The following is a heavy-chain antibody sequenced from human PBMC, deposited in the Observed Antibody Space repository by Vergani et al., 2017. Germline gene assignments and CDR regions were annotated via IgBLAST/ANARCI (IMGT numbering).Heavy chain of an antibody. CDR1: GFSVSYGYY. V-gene: IGHV4-38-2*02. D-gene: IGHD2-21*02. CDR3: ARSVVTASAYFDD. Sequence: QVQLQESGPGLVKPSETLSLTCTVSGFSVSYGYYWGWFRQPPGKGLEWIGSMWHSGTTYYNPSLRSRVTISMDTSKNQFFLNLSSVTAADTAVYYCARSVVTASAYFDDWGRGTLVPVSS. J-gene: IGHJ4*02. CDR2: MWHSGTT.